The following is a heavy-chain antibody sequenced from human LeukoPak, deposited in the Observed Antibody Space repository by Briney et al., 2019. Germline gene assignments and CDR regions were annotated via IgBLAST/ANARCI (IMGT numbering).Heavy chain of an antibody. V-gene: IGHV1-69*04. D-gene: IGHD4-17*01. CDR2: IIPILDVA. CDR3: ATPSRTEDGDYGVC. Sequence: SVKVSCKASGVIFSNFAFNWVRQAPGQGLEWMGRIIPILDVAHYTQKLQGRLTITADKSTNTSYMELSSLTSEDTAVYYCATPSRTEDGDYGVCWGQGTLVTVSS. CDR1: GVIFSNFA. J-gene: IGHJ4*02.